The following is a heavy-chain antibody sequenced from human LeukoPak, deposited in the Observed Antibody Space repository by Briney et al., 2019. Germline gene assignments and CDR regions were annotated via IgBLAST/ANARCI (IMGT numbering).Heavy chain of an antibody. D-gene: IGHD3-22*01. V-gene: IGHV4-39*07. CDR1: GGSISSSSYY. CDR2: IYYSGST. J-gene: IGHJ4*02. Sequence: SETLSLTCTVSGGSISSSSYYWGWIRQPPGKGLEWIGSIYYSGSTHYNPSLKSRVTISVDTSKNQFSLKLSSVTAADTAVYYCAREDRLGYYDSSGYLDFWGQGTLVTVSS. CDR3: AREDRLGYYDSSGYLDF.